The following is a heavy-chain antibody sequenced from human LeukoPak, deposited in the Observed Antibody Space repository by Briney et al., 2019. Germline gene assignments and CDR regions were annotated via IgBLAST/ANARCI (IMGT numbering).Heavy chain of an antibody. CDR2: IYYSGNT. CDR3: ARHGTPYCSGGSCYSPYYYYGMDV. Sequence: PSETLSLTCTVSGGSISSSSYYWGWIRQPPGKGLEWIESIYYSGNTYYNPSLKSRVTISVDTSKNQFSLKLSSVTAADTAVYYCARHGTPYCSGGSCYSPYYYYGMDVWGQGTTVTVSS. CDR1: GGSISSSSYY. D-gene: IGHD2-15*01. J-gene: IGHJ6*02. V-gene: IGHV4-39*01.